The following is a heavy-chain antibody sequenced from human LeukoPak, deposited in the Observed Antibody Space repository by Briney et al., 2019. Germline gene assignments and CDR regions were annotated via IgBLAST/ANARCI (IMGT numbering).Heavy chain of an antibody. D-gene: IGHD3-16*02. CDR2: IYYSGST. CDR3: ASTKILGELSLYDY. CDR1: GGSISSYY. V-gene: IGHV4-59*08. J-gene: IGHJ4*02. Sequence: PSETLSLTCTVAGGSISSYYWSWIRQPPGKGLEWIGYIYYSGSTNYNPSLKSRVTISVDTSKNQFSLKLSSVTAADTAVYYCASTKILGELSLYDYWGQGTLVTVSS.